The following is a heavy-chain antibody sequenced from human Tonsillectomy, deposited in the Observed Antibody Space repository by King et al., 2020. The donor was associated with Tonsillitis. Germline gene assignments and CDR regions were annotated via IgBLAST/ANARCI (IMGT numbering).Heavy chain of an antibody. D-gene: IGHD6-13*01. CDR1: GFTFGEYA. CDR2: IRSNAYGGTS. CDR3: PREGSWYGADY. V-gene: IGHV3-49*03. J-gene: IGHJ4*02. Sequence: VQLVESGGGLVQPGRSLRLSCSASGFTFGEYAMSWFRQAPGKGLEWICFIRSNAYGGTSECAASVEGRVTIPKNDSESIVFLQINSLKTEDTAVYFCPREGSWYGADYWGQGTLVTVSS.